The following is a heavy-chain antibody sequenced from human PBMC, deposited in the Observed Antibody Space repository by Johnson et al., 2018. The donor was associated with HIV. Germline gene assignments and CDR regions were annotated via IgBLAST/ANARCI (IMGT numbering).Heavy chain of an antibody. Sequence: VQLVESGGGVVQPGGSLRLSCAASGFTFSNAWMSWVRQAPGKGLEWVGFIRSKAYGGTTEYAASVKGRFTISRDDSKSIAYLQMNSLRAEDTAFYYCAKARVRCSSDVDALDIWGQGTMVTVSS. CDR2: IRSKAYGGTT. CDR1: GFTFSNAW. D-gene: IGHD6-19*01. CDR3: AKARVRCSSDVDALDI. V-gene: IGHV3-71*04. J-gene: IGHJ3*02.